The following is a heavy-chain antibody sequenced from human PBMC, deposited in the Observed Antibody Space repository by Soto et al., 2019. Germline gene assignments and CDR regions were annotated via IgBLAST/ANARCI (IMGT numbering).Heavy chain of an antibody. V-gene: IGHV3-21*01. Sequence: EVQLVESGGGLVKPGGSLRLSCAASGFGFSRYSMNWVRQAPGKGLEWVSCISSSSAYIQYADSVKGRFTIFRDNAKNSLYLQMNSLRADDTAVYYCARDISCSWRAESFQHWGQGALVTVSS. CDR2: ISSSSAYI. CDR1: GFGFSRYS. D-gene: IGHD6-13*01. CDR3: ARDISCSWRAESFQH. J-gene: IGHJ1*01.